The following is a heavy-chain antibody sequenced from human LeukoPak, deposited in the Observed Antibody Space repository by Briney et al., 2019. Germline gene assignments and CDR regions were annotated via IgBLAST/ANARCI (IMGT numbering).Heavy chain of an antibody. J-gene: IGHJ4*02. D-gene: IGHD6-19*01. Sequence: PTETPSLTCTVSDGSISTYYWSWIRQPAGKGLEWIGRMYTSGNTNYNPSLKSRVTMPVDTSKKQFSLRLSSVTAADTAVYYCAREPVTGTSNFFDSWGQGTLVTVSS. CDR3: AREPVTGTSNFFDS. CDR1: DGSISTYY. V-gene: IGHV4-4*07. CDR2: MYTSGNT.